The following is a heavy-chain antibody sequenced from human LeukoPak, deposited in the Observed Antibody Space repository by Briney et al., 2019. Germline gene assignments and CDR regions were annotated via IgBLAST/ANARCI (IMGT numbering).Heavy chain of an antibody. CDR2: IYSGGST. V-gene: IGHV3-53*01. Sequence: GGSLRLSCAASGSTVSSNYMSWVRQAPGKGLEWVSVIYSGGSTYYADSVKGRFTISRDNSKNTLYLQMNSLRAEDTAVYYCARDHVVGATYYYYGMDVWGQGTTVTVSS. D-gene: IGHD1-26*01. J-gene: IGHJ6*02. CDR1: GSTVSSNY. CDR3: ARDHVVGATYYYYGMDV.